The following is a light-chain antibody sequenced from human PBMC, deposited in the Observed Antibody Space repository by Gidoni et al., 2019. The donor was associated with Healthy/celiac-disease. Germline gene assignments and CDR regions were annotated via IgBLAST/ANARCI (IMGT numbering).Light chain of an antibody. CDR1: QSISSY. V-gene: IGKV1-39*01. J-gene: IGKJ1*01. CDR3: QQSYSTSWK. CDR2: AAS. Sequence: DFQMTQSPSSLFASVGDRVTITCRASQSISSYLNWYQQKPGKAPKLLIYAASSLQSGVPSRFSGSGSGTDFTLTISSLQPEDFATYYCQQSYSTSWKFGQGTKVEIK.